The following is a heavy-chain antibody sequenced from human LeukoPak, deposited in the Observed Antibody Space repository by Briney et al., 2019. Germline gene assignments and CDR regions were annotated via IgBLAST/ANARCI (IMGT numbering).Heavy chain of an antibody. CDR2: MNPNSGNT. Sequence: GASVKVSCKASGYTFTSYDINWVRQATGQGLEWMGWMNPNSGNTGYAQKFQGRVTITRNTSISTAYMELSSLRSEDTAVYYCARSIIGVLRFLEWLPKDYYYHYMDVWGKGTTVTVSS. V-gene: IGHV1-8*03. J-gene: IGHJ6*03. CDR3: ARSIIGVLRFLEWLPKDYYYHYMDV. CDR1: GYTFTSYD. D-gene: IGHD3-3*01.